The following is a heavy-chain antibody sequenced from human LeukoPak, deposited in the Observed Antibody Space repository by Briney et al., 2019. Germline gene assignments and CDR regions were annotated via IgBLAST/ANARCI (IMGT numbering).Heavy chain of an antibody. D-gene: IGHD4-11*01. CDR2: FDPEDGET. CDR1: GYTLTELS. V-gene: IGHV1-24*01. Sequence: ASVKVSCKVSGYTLTELSMHCVRQAPGKGLEWMGGFDPEDGETIYAQKFQGRVTMTEDTSTDTAYMELSSLRSEDTAVYYCATDSGLYSNYEYYGMDVWGQGTTVTVSS. CDR3: ATDSGLYSNYEYYGMDV. J-gene: IGHJ6*02.